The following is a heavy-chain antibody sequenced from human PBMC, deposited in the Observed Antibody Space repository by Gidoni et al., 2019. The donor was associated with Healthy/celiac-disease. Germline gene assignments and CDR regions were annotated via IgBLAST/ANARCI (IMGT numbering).Heavy chain of an antibody. CDR3: ARGGRVATPAWVFDFDY. Sequence: QVQLVQSGAEVKKPGASVKVSCKASGYTFTSYAMHWVRQAPGQRLEWMGWINAGNGNTKYSQKFQGSVTITRDTSASTAYMELSSLRSEDTAVYYCARGGRVATPAWVFDFDYWGQGTLVTVSS. V-gene: IGHV1-3*01. D-gene: IGHD5-12*01. J-gene: IGHJ4*02. CDR1: GYTFTSYA. CDR2: INAGNGNT.